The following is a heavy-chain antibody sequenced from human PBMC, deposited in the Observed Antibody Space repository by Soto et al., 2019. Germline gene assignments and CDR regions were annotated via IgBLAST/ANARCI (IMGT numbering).Heavy chain of an antibody. CDR3: ARGADIVVVPAAIGGNSFDY. CDR2: ISYDGSNK. V-gene: IGHV3-30-3*01. J-gene: IGHJ4*02. D-gene: IGHD2-2*02. Sequence: GGSLRLSCAASGFTFSSYAMHWVRQAPGKGLEWVAVISYDGSNKYYADSVKGRFTISRDNSKNTLYLQMNSLRAEDTAVYYCARGADIVVVPAAIGGNSFDYWGQGTLVTVSS. CDR1: GFTFSSYA.